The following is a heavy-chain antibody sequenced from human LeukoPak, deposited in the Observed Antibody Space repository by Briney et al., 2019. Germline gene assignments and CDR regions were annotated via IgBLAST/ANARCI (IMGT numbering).Heavy chain of an antibody. V-gene: IGHV1-69*13. Sequence: ASVKVSCKASGGTFSSYAISWVRQATGQGLEWMGAIIPIFGTANYAQKFQGRVTITADESTSTAYMELSSLRSEDTAVYYCATKDIVVVPAARGNAFDIWGQGTMVTVSS. CDR2: IIPIFGTA. D-gene: IGHD2-2*01. CDR1: GGTFSSYA. CDR3: ATKDIVVVPAARGNAFDI. J-gene: IGHJ3*02.